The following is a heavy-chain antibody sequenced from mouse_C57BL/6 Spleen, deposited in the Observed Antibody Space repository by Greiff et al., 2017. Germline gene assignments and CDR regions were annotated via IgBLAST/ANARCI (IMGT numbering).Heavy chain of an antibody. J-gene: IGHJ2*01. Sequence: QVQLKQSGPELVKPGASVKISCKASGYAFSSSWMNWVKQRPGKGLEWIGRIYPGDGDTNYNGKFKGKATLTADKSSSTAYVQLSGLTSEDSAVYFCARWGYYGSSSYYFDYWGQGTTLTVSS. CDR3: ARWGYYGSSSYYFDY. D-gene: IGHD1-1*01. CDR1: GYAFSSSW. CDR2: IYPGDGDT. V-gene: IGHV1-82*01.